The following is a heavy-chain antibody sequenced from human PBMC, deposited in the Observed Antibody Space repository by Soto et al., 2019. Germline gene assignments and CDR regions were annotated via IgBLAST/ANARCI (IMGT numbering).Heavy chain of an antibody. J-gene: IGHJ6*02. Sequence: QVQLVQSGAEVKKPGASVKVSCKASGYTFTSYAMHWVRQAPGQRLEWMGWINAGNGNTKYSQKFQGRVTITRDTSASTAYMELSSLRSEDTAVYYCARTPAARSPHYYYGMDVWGQGTTVTVSS. D-gene: IGHD2-2*01. CDR2: INAGNGNT. CDR1: GYTFTSYA. CDR3: ARTPAARSPHYYYGMDV. V-gene: IGHV1-3*01.